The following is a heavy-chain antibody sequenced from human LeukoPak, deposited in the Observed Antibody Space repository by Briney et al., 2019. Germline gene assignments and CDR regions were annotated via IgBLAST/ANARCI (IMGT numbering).Heavy chain of an antibody. D-gene: IGHD1-26*01. CDR1: GYSFPSDW. V-gene: IGHV5-51*01. Sequence: GESLKISCKGSGYSFPSDWIAWVRQMPGKGLEWMGIIYPADSDTRYNASFQGQVTFSVDKSISTAYLQWSSLEASDTAMYYCARRGSGSSHTSFDSWGQGTLVTVSS. CDR3: ARRGSGSSHTSFDS. CDR2: IYPADSDT. J-gene: IGHJ4*02.